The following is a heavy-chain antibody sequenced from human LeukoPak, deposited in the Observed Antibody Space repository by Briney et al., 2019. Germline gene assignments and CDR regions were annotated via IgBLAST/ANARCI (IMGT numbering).Heavy chain of an antibody. CDR1: GFIFSTYW. CDR3: ARDLPGG. Sequence: PGGSLRLSCAASGFIFSTYWMSWVRQAPGKGLEWVANIKQDGSEKYYVDSVKGRFTISRDNAKNSLYLQMNSLRAEDTAVYYCARDLPGGWGQGTLVTVSS. J-gene: IGHJ4*02. CDR2: IKQDGSEK. V-gene: IGHV3-7*01. D-gene: IGHD1-14*01.